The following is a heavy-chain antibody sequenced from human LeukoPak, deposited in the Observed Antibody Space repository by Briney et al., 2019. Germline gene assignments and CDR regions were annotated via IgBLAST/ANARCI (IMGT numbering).Heavy chain of an antibody. J-gene: IGHJ4*02. CDR2: ISTTGDKT. CDR1: GCSFNTYV. D-gene: IGHD6-19*01. CDR3: AKGGSGSYYDRFDC. V-gene: IGHV3-23*01. Sequence: PGGSLRLSCAASGCSFNTYVVGWVRQAPGKGLEWISVISTTGDKTFYADSVKGRFTISRDNSKSTLYLQMNSLRVEDTAIYYCAKGGSGSYYDRFDCWGQGTLVTVSS.